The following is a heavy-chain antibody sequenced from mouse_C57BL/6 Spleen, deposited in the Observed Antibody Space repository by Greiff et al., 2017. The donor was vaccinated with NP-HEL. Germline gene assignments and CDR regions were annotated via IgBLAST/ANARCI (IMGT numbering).Heavy chain of an antibody. CDR2: ISYSGST. Sequence: EVQLVESGPGMVKPSQSLSLTCTVTGYSITSGYDWHWIRHFPGNKLEWMGYISYSGSTNYNPSLKSRISITHDTSKNHFFLKLNSVTTEDTATYYCARGYYGSSTWAMDYWGQGTSVTVSS. CDR1: GYSITSGYD. CDR3: ARGYYGSSTWAMDY. V-gene: IGHV3-1*01. D-gene: IGHD1-1*01. J-gene: IGHJ4*01.